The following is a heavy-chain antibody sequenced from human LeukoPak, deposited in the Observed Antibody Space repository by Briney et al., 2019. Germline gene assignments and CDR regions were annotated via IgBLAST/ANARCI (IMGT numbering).Heavy chain of an antibody. CDR2: TYYRSKWYN. D-gene: IGHD1-1*01. CDR3: ARVIKTVWNDGYDAFDI. CDR1: GDSVSSNSAA. Sequence: PSQTLSLTCAISGDSVSSNSAAWNWIRQSPSRGLEWLGRTYYRSKWYNDYAVSVKSRITINPDTSKNQFSLQLNSVTPEDTAVYYCARVIKTVWNDGYDAFDIWGQGTMVTVSS. V-gene: IGHV6-1*01. J-gene: IGHJ3*02.